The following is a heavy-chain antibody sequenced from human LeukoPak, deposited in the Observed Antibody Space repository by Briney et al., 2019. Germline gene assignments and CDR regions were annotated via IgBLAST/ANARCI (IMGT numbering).Heavy chain of an antibody. CDR3: AKDLSFNYYASGIYGMDV. CDR2: IKSKTDGGTT. J-gene: IGHJ6*02. Sequence: PGGSLRLSCAASGFTFSNAWMNWVRQAPGKGLEWVGRIKSKTDGGTTDYAAPVKGRFTISRDNSKNTLYLQMNSLRAEDTAVYHCAKDLSFNYYASGIYGMDVWGQGTTVTVSS. D-gene: IGHD3-10*01. V-gene: IGHV3-15*07. CDR1: GFTFSNAW.